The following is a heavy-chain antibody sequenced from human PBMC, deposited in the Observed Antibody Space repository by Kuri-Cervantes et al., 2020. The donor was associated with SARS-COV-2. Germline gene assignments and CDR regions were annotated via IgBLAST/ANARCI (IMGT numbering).Heavy chain of an antibody. D-gene: IGHD2-2*01. CDR1: GFTFSSYG. J-gene: IGHJ6*02. CDR2: ISYDGSYK. V-gene: IGHV3-30*18. Sequence: GESLKISCAASGFTFSSYGMHWVRQAPGKGLEWLALISYDGSYKDYADSVKGRMTISRDNSDNRLSLLMDSLRDEDMAVYYCAKDTSPWDSRYHAIDVWGQGTTVTVSS. CDR3: AKDTSPWDSRYHAIDV.